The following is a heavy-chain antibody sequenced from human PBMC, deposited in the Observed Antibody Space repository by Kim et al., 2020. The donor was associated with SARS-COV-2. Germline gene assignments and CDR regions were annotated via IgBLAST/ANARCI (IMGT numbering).Heavy chain of an antibody. J-gene: IGHJ4*02. CDR2: ISSSGSTI. V-gene: IGHV3-11*04. CDR1: GFTFSDYY. D-gene: IGHD3-22*01. CDR3: ASWGSSSWSYYYDSSGSVDY. Sequence: GGSLRLSCAASGFTFSDYYMSWIRQAPGKGLEWVSYISSSGSTIYYADSVKGRFTISRDNAKNSLFLQMNSLRAEDTAVYYCASWGSSSWSYYYDSSGSVDYWGQGTLVTVSS.